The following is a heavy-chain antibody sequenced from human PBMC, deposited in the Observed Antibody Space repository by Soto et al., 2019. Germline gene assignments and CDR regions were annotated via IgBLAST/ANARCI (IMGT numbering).Heavy chain of an antibody. CDR3: ARGRFLEWLLFHYYYYGMDV. CDR1: GFTFSSYD. V-gene: IGHV3-13*01. D-gene: IGHD3-3*01. CDR2: IGTAGDT. Sequence: GGSLRLSCAASGFTFSSYDMHWVRQATGKGLEWVSAIGTAGDTYYPGSVKGRFTISRENAKNSLYLQMNSLRAEDTAVYYCARGRFLEWLLFHYYYYGMDVWGQGTTVTVSS. J-gene: IGHJ6*02.